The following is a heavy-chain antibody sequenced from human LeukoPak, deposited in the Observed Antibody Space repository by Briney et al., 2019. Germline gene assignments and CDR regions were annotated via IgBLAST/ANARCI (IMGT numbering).Heavy chain of an antibody. J-gene: IGHJ4*02. D-gene: IGHD2-8*01. Sequence: PGGSLRLSCAASRFIFSSYVMSWVRQAPGQGLAWVSFISGSGGSTYYADSVKGRFTISRDNSKNTVYLQMNSLRAEDTAVYYCAKDRSCINDVCHGEFDYWGQGTLVTVSS. V-gene: IGHV3-23*01. CDR3: AKDRSCINDVCHGEFDY. CDR1: RFIFSSYV. CDR2: ISGSGGST.